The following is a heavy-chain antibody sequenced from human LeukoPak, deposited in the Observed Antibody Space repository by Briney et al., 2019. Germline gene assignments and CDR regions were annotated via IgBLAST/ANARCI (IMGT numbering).Heavy chain of an antibody. CDR2: IRYDGSNK. CDR1: GFTFSSYG. D-gene: IGHD2-2*01. J-gene: IGHJ3*02. V-gene: IGHV3-30*02. Sequence: TGGSLRLSCAASGFTFSSYGMHWVRQAPGKGLEWVAFIRYDGSNKYYADSVKGRFTISRDNSKNTLYLQMNSLRAEDTAVYYCAKVDIVVVPAARDAFDIWGQGTMVTVSS. CDR3: AKVDIVVVPAARDAFDI.